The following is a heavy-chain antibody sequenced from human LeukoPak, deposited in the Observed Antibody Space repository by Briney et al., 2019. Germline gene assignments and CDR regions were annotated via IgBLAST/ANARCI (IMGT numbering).Heavy chain of an antibody. D-gene: IGHD5-12*01. J-gene: IGHJ4*02. V-gene: IGHV4-31*03. Sequence: SETLSLTCTVSGGSISSGGYYWSWIRQHPGKGLEWIGYIYYSGSTYYNPSLKSRVTISVDTSKNQFSLKLSSVTAADTAVYYCARGRRDGYNHDYWGQGTLVTVSS. CDR2: IYYSGST. CDR1: GGSISSGGYY. CDR3: ARGRRDGYNHDY.